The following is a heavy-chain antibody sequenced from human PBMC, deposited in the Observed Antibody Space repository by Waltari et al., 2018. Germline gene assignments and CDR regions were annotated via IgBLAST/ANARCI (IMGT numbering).Heavy chain of an antibody. CDR1: GYSFTSYW. CDR3: ARMVRTDYIWGSYRFDYYYYYMDV. D-gene: IGHD3-16*02. Sequence: EVQLVQSGAEVKKPGESLKISCKGSGYSFTSYWIGWVRQMPGKGLEWMGIIYPGDSDTRYSPSFQGQVTISADKAISTAYLQWSSLKASDTAMYYCARMVRTDYIWGSYRFDYYYYYMDVWGKGTTVTVSS. V-gene: IGHV5-51*01. J-gene: IGHJ6*03. CDR2: IYPGDSDT.